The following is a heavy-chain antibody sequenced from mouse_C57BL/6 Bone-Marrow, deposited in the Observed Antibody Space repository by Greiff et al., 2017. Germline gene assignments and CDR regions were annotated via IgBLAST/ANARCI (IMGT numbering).Heavy chain of an antibody. CDR2: LSSGGSYT. Sequence: EVQLVESGGDLVKPGGSLKLSCAASGFTFSSYGMSWVRQTPDKRLEWVATLSSGGSYTYYPDSVKGRFTISRDNAKNTLYLQMSSLKSEDTAMYYCAIMITTFAYWGQGTLVTVSA. V-gene: IGHV5-6*01. J-gene: IGHJ3*01. D-gene: IGHD2-4*01. CDR3: AIMITTFAY. CDR1: GFTFSSYG.